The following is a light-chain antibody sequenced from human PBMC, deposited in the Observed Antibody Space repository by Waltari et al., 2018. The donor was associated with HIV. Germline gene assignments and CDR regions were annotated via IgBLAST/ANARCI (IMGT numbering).Light chain of an antibody. J-gene: IGKJ3*01. V-gene: IGKV1-12*01. CDR2: KTS. CDR3: LQAHSFPLT. Sequence: DIQMTQPPSSVSASVGDRVTITCRASQGVSVWLDWYQRRPGKAPKLLIHKTSRLYSGVPSRFSGSGSGSEFTLTINNLQPEDLATYYCLQAHSFPLTFGPGTTVEI. CDR1: QGVSVW.